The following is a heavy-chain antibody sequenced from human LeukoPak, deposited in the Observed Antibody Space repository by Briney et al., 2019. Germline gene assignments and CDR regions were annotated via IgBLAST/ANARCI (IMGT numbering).Heavy chain of an antibody. CDR3: AKALGELSFIVDC. V-gene: IGHV3-23*01. CDR1: GFTFSSYA. Sequence: GGSLRLSCAASGFTFSSYAMSWVRQAPGKGLEWVSGISGSGGSTYYADSVEGRFTISRDNSKNTLYLQVNSLRAEGTAVYYCAKALGELSFIVDCWGQGTLVTVSS. CDR2: ISGSGGST. D-gene: IGHD3-16*02. J-gene: IGHJ4*02.